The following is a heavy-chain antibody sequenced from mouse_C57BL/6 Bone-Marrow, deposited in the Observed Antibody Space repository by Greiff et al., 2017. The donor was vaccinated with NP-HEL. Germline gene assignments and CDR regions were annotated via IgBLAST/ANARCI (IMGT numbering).Heavy chain of an antibody. CDR2: IDPSDSYT. CDR1: GYTFTSYW. CDR3: ARWNDFAAY. V-gene: IGHV1-69*01. Sequence: QVQLQQPGAELVMPVASVKLSCKASGYTFTSYWMHWVKQRPGQGLEWIGEIDPSDSYTNYNQKFKGKSTLTVDKSSCTAYMQLSSLTSEDSAVYYCARWNDFAAYWGQGTLVTVSA. D-gene: IGHD2-4*01. J-gene: IGHJ3*01.